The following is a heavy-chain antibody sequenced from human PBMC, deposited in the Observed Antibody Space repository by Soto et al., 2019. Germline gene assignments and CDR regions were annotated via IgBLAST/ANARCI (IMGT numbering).Heavy chain of an antibody. CDR2: IYHSGST. CDR3: ARVPIAAAGRGRYYGMDV. J-gene: IGHJ6*02. CDR1: GYSISSGYY. D-gene: IGHD6-13*01. V-gene: IGHV4-38-2*01. Sequence: PSETLSLTCAVSGYSISSGYYWGWIRQPPGKGLEWIGSIYHSGSTYYNPSLKSRVTISVDTSKNQFSLKLSSVTAADTAVYYCARVPIAAAGRGRYYGMDVWGQATTVTVSS.